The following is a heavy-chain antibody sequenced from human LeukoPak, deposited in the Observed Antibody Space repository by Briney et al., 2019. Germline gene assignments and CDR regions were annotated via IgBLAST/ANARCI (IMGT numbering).Heavy chain of an antibody. V-gene: IGHV4-61*05. CDR3: ARTSVQGDLYCGGDCYSSTSAHFDY. Sequence: LSETLSLTCTVSGGSFSSSRYYWGWIRQPPGKGLEWIGYIYYSGSTNYNPSLKSRVTISVDTSKNQFSLKLSSVTAADTAVYYCARTSVQGDLYCGGDCYSSTSAHFDYWGQGTLVTVSS. CDR2: IYYSGST. D-gene: IGHD2-21*01. CDR1: GGSFSSSRYY. J-gene: IGHJ4*02.